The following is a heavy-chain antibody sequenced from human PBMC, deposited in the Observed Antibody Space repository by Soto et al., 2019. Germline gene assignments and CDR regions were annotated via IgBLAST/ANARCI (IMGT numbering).Heavy chain of an antibody. V-gene: IGHV3-15*01. CDR2: IKSKTDGGTT. J-gene: IGHJ4*02. Sequence: PGGSLRLSCAASGFTFSNAWMSWVRQAPGKGLEWVGRIKSKTDGGTTDYAAPVKGRFTISRDDSKNTLYLQMNSLKTEDTAVFYCTPPHDIWFGELPDYWGQGTLVTVSS. CDR3: TPPHDIWFGELPDY. D-gene: IGHD3-10*01. CDR1: GFTFSNAW.